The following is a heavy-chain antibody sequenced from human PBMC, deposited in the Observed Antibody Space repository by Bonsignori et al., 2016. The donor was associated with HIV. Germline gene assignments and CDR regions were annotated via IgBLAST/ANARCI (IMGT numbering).Heavy chain of an antibody. Sequence: GGSLRLSCAASGFTFSSYWMHWVRQAPGKGLVWVSRINSDGSSTSYADSVKGRFTISRDNAKNTLYLQMNSLRAEDTAVYYCARVNYDFWSGYYVYYYYYYMDVWGKGTTVTVSS. V-gene: IGHV3-74*01. CDR3: ARVNYDFWSGYYVYYYYYYMDV. CDR2: INSDGSST. D-gene: IGHD3-3*01. CDR1: GFTFSSYW. J-gene: IGHJ6*03.